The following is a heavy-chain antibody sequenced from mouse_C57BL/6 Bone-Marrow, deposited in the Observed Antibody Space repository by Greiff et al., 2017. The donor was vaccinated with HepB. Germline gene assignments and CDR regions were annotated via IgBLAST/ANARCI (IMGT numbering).Heavy chain of an antibody. V-gene: IGHV1-4*01. Sequence: QVQLKESGAELARPGASVKMSCKASGYTFTSYTMHWVKQRPGQGLEWIGYINPSSGYTKYNQKFKDKATLTADKSYSTAYMQLSSLTSEDSAVYYCARSSYYGSSYEFAYWGQGTLVTVSA. CDR1: GYTFTSYT. CDR3: ARSSYYGSSYEFAY. J-gene: IGHJ3*01. D-gene: IGHD1-1*01. CDR2: INPSSGYT.